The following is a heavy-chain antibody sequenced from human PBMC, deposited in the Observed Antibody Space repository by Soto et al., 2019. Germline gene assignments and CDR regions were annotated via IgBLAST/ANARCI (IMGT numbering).Heavy chain of an antibody. CDR2: IWYDGSNK. D-gene: IGHD4-4*01. J-gene: IGHJ6*02. Sequence: GGSLRLSCAASGFTFSSYGMHWVRQAPGKGLEWVAVIWYDGSNKYYADSVKGRFTISRDNSKNTLYLQMNSLRAEDTAVYYCAKDYSNYLYYYYGMDVWGQGTTVTVSS. CDR1: GFTFSSYG. CDR3: AKDYSNYLYYYYGMDV. V-gene: IGHV3-33*06.